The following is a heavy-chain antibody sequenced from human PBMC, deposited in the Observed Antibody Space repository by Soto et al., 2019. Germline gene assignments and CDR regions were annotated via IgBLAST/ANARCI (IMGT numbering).Heavy chain of an antibody. J-gene: IGHJ4*02. CDR1: GGTFNTYA. Sequence: QVQLVQSGAEMKKPGSSVKVSCQSSGGTFNTYAMNWVRQAPGQGPEWMGDISPMFGAANYAPKFQGRVNITADEPTGTSYMQLSSLSSEDTALYFCAREGVVHTPACVYWGQGTLVTVSS. D-gene: IGHD3-10*01. CDR3: AREGVVHTPACVY. V-gene: IGHV1-69*19. CDR2: ISPMFGAA.